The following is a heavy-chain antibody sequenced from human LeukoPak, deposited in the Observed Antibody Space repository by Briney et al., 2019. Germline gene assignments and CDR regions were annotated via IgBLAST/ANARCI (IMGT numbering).Heavy chain of an antibody. J-gene: IGHJ4*02. Sequence: SETLSLTCAVSGYSISSGYYWGWIRQPPGKGLEWIGSIYHSGSTYYNPSLKSRVTISVDTSENQFSLKLSSVTAADAAVYYCARLQWELPTSFDYWGQGTLVTVSS. D-gene: IGHD1-26*01. CDR3: ARLQWELPTSFDY. CDR2: IYHSGST. CDR1: GYSISSGYY. V-gene: IGHV4-38-2*01.